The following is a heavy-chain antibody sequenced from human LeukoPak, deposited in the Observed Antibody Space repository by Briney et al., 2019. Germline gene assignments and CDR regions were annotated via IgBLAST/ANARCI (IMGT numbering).Heavy chain of an antibody. D-gene: IGHD6-6*01. V-gene: IGHV4-34*01. CDR1: GGSFSGYY. CDR3: ARGLYSSSFDY. J-gene: IGHJ4*02. Sequence: SETLSLTCSVYGGSFSGYYWSWIRQPPGKGLEWIGEINHSGSTNYNPSLKSRVTISVDTSKNQFSLKLSSVTAADTAVYYCARGLYSSSFDYWGQGTLVTVSS. CDR2: INHSGST.